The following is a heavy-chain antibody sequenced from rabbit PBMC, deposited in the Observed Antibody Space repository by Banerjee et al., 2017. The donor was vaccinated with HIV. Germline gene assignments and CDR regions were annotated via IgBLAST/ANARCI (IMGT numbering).Heavy chain of an antibody. Sequence: QQQLEESGGGLVRPGGSLTLTCKASGLDFGASYWICWVRQAPGKGLEWLGCIYSSSGSTWYASWAKGRFTISKTSSTTVTLQMTSLTAADTATYFCARSGSGDYRRVNLWGQGTLVTVS. D-gene: IGHD1-1*01. J-gene: IGHJ4*01. V-gene: IGHV1S45*01. CDR3: ARSGSGDYRRVNL. CDR1: GLDFGASYW. CDR2: IYSSSGST.